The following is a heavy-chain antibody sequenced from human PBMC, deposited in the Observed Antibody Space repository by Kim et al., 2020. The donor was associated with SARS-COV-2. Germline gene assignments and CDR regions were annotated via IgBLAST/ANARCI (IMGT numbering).Heavy chain of an antibody. CDR1: GFTFSSYS. V-gene: IGHV3-48*02. J-gene: IGHJ5*02. Sequence: GGSLRLSCAASGFTFSSYSMNWVRQAPGKGLEWVSYISGSSSTIYYADSVKGRFTISRDNAKNSLYLQMNSLRDEDTSVYYCARDGNGGSWGNWFDPWGQGTLVTVSS. CDR2: ISGSSSTI. D-gene: IGHD2-15*01. CDR3: ARDGNGGSWGNWFDP.